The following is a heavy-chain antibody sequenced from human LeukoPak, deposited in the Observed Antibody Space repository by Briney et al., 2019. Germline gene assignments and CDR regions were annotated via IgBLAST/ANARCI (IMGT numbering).Heavy chain of an antibody. CDR3: ARDVRNSGSYYVDY. D-gene: IGHD1-26*01. CDR1: GGTFTNYA. J-gene: IGHJ4*02. CDR2: IIPVFGTT. V-gene: IGHV1-69*01. Sequence: SVKVSCKASGGTFTNYAFTWVRQAPGQGLEWMGGIIPVFGTTNYAQKFQGRVTITADESTTTAYMELRSLRSEDTAVYYCARDVRNSGSYYVDYWGQGTPVTVSS.